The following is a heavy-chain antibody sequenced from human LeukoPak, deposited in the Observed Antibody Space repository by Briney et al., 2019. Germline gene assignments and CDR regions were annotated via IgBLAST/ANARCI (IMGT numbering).Heavy chain of an antibody. D-gene: IGHD6-13*01. Sequence: PSETLSLTCTVSGGSISSSSYYWGWIRQPPGKGLEWIGSIYYTGSTYYNPSLKSRVTISVDTSKNQFSLKLSSVTAADTALYYCARQYSSSWYNWFDPWGQGTLVTVSS. V-gene: IGHV4-39*01. CDR1: GGSISSSSYY. CDR2: IYYTGST. CDR3: ARQYSSSWYNWFDP. J-gene: IGHJ5*02.